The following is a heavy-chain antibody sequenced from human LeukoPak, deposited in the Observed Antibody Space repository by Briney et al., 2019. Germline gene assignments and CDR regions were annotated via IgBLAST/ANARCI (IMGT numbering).Heavy chain of an antibody. CDR2: ICTSGST. Sequence: SETLSLTCTVSGGSISSYYWSWIRQPAGKGLEWIGRICTSGSTNYNPSLKSRVTMSVDTSKNQFSLKLSSVTAADTAVYYCARDWDWTYYYDSTRAFDIWGQGTMVTVSS. V-gene: IGHV4-4*07. J-gene: IGHJ3*02. CDR1: GGSISSYY. D-gene: IGHD3-22*01. CDR3: ARDWDWTYYYDSTRAFDI.